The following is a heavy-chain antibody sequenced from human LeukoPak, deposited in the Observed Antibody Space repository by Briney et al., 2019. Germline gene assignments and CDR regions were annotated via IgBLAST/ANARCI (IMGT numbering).Heavy chain of an antibody. CDR1: GGSFSGYY. V-gene: IGHV4-34*01. J-gene: IGHJ6*02. Sequence: PSETLSLTCAVYGGSFSGYYWSWLRQPPGKGLEWIGEINHSGSTNYNPSLKSRVTISVDTSKNQFSLKLSSVTAADTAVYYCARSAVIVATNPYYYYGMDVWGQGTTVTVSS. CDR3: ARSAVIVATNPYYYYGMDV. CDR2: INHSGST. D-gene: IGHD5-12*01.